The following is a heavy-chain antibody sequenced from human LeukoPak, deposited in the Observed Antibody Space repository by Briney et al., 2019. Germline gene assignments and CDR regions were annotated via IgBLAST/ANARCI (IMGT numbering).Heavy chain of an antibody. D-gene: IGHD3-22*01. V-gene: IGHV4-39*01. CDR2: IYYSGST. J-gene: IGHJ3*02. CDR3: AKRRKYYYDSSRNDAFDI. CDR1: GGSISSSSYY. Sequence: SETQSLTCTVSGGSISSSSYYWGWIRQPPGKGLEWIGSIYYSGSTYYNPSLKSRATISVDTSKNQFSLKLSSVTAADTAVYYCAKRRKYYYDSSRNDAFDIWGQGTMVTVSS.